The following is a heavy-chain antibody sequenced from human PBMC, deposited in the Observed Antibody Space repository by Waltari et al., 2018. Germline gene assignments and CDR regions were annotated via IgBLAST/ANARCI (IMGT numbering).Heavy chain of an antibody. D-gene: IGHD3-10*02. Sequence: EVQLVESGGGWVQPGGSLRLSCAASGFIFSHYWMTWVRQAPGKGLEWVANIKQDGSEKYYLDSVKGRFSISRDNAKKSLYLQMNSLRVEDTAVYYCARYAPDYLGDYPDVIDIWGQGTMVTVSS. CDR1: GFIFSHYW. CDR2: IKQDGSEK. CDR3: ARYAPDYLGDYPDVIDI. V-gene: IGHV3-7*01. J-gene: IGHJ3*02.